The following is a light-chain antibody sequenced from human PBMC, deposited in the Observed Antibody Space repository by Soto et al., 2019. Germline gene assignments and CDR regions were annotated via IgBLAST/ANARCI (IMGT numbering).Light chain of an antibody. CDR2: EVS. Sequence: QSALTQPPSASGSPGQSVTISCTGTSSDVGAYNYVSWYQQHPGKAPKLAIFEVSKRPSGVPDRFSGSKSGNTASLTVSRLQAEDEADYYCSSYAGGNNVVFGGGTKLTVL. V-gene: IGLV2-8*01. CDR1: SSDVGAYNY. J-gene: IGLJ2*01. CDR3: SSYAGGNNVV.